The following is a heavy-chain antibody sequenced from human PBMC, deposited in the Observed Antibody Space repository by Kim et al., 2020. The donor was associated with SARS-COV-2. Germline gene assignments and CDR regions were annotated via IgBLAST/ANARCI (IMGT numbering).Heavy chain of an antibody. Sequence: SETLSLTCSVSGGSIRSYYWSWIRQPPGKGLEWIGYIYYRGSTNYNPSLKSRVTISVDTSKNQFSLKLSSVTAADTAVYFCAREGLHNWIDPWGQGTLVTVS. J-gene: IGHJ5*02. V-gene: IGHV4-59*12. CDR1: GGSIRSYY. CDR2: IYYRGST. CDR3: AREGLHNWIDP. D-gene: IGHD4-17*01.